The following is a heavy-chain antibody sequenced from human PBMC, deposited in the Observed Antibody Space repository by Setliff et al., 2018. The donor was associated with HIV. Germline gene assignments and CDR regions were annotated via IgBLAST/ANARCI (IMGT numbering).Heavy chain of an antibody. Sequence: PSETLSLTCSVSGGSIGIHYWSWIRQPPGKGLEWIAWISDSGTTNYNPSLKSRVTISIDTSTKQVSLKVNSVTAADTAVYYCARFTVVRDYWGQGTLVTVSS. CDR2: ISDSGTT. J-gene: IGHJ4*02. CDR1: GGSIGIHY. CDR3: ARFTVVRDY. D-gene: IGHD2-15*01. V-gene: IGHV4-59*11.